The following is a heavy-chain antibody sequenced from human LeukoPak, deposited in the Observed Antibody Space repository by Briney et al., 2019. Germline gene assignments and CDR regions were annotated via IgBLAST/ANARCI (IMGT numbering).Heavy chain of an antibody. D-gene: IGHD4-23*01. J-gene: IGHJ4*02. CDR2: ISAYNGNT. Sequence: ASLKVSCKASGYTFTSYAINWVRQAPGQGLEWMGWISAYNGNTNYAQKLQGRVTMTTDTSTSTAYMELRSLRSEDTAVYYCARDGGYGGNSEKDYWGQGTLVTVSS. CDR1: GYTFTSYA. CDR3: ARDGGYGGNSEKDY. V-gene: IGHV1-18*01.